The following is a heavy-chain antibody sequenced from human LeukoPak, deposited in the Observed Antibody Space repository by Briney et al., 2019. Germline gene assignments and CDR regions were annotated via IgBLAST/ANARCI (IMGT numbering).Heavy chain of an antibody. J-gene: IGHJ4*02. CDR1: GFTFNTYT. V-gene: IGHV3-48*04. CDR2: ISSGSTI. Sequence: GGSLRLSCAASGFTFNTYTMNWVRQAPGKGLEWVSYISSGSTIYYADSVKGRFTISRDNAKNSLYLQMNSLRAEDTAVYYCARVYGGYDGVIDYWGQGTLVTVSS. D-gene: IGHD5-12*01. CDR3: ARVYGGYDGVIDY.